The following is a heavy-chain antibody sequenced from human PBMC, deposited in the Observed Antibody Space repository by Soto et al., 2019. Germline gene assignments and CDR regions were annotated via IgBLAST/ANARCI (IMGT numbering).Heavy chain of an antibody. V-gene: IGHV6-1*01. CDR3: ARAWGFSSGRYGSFSY. J-gene: IGHJ4*02. CDR1: GDSVSSNRAA. CDR2: TYYRSKWYN. D-gene: IGHD6-19*01. Sequence: SQTLSLTCAISGDSVSSNRAAWNWIRQSPSRGLEWLGRTYYRSKWYNDYAVSVKSRITINPDTSKNQFSLQLNSVTPEDTAVYYCARAWGFSSGRYGSFSYWGQGTRVTVSS.